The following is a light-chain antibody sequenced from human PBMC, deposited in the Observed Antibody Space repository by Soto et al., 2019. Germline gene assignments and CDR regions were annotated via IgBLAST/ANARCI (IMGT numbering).Light chain of an antibody. J-gene: IGKJ1*01. CDR2: GAS. CDR1: QSVSTNY. CDR3: KQYGSTSWT. Sequence: EIVLTQSPGTLSLSPGEGATLSCRASQSVSTNYFSWYQQKPGQAPRLLIYGASTRATGIPDRFSGSGSGTDFTLTISRLEPEDFAVYYCKQYGSTSWTFGHGTKVQIK. V-gene: IGKV3-20*01.